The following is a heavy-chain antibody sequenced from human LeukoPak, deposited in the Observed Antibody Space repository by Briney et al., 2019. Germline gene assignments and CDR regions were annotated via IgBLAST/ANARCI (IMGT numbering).Heavy chain of an antibody. V-gene: IGHV4-4*09. D-gene: IGHD3-22*01. Sequence: SETLSLTCTVSGGSISSYYWSWIRQPPGKGLEWIGYIYTSGSTNYNPSLKSRVTISVDTSKNQFSLKLSSVTAADTAVYYCRGYYDCSGYYSHGRRVYFDYWGQGTLVTVSS. J-gene: IGHJ4*02. CDR1: GGSISSYY. CDR2: IYTSGST. CDR3: RGYYDCSGYYSHGRRVYFDY.